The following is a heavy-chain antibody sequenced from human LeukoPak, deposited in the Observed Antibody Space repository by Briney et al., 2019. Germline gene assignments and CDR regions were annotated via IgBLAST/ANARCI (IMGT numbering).Heavy chain of an antibody. Sequence: ASVKVSCKASRYTFTDYYMHWVRQAPGQGLEWMGWINPNSGGTNYAQKFQGRVTMTRDTSISTAYMELSRLRSDDTAVYYCARDSRGAVTYYFDYWGQGTLVTVSS. D-gene: IGHD3-10*01. CDR3: ARDSRGAVTYYFDY. CDR1: RYTFTDYY. J-gene: IGHJ4*02. V-gene: IGHV1-2*02. CDR2: INPNSGGT.